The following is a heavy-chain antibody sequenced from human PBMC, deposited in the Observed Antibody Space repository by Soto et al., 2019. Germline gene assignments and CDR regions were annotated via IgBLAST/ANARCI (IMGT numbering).Heavy chain of an antibody. CDR2: IIPIFGTA. CDR1: GGTFSSYA. D-gene: IGHD2-15*01. V-gene: IGHV1-69*13. Sequence: SVKVSCKASGGTFSSYAISWVRQAPGQGLEWMGGIIPIFGTANYAQKFQGRVTITADESTSTAYMELSSLRSEDTAVDYGGTELGYCSGGSCYSGWFDPWG. CDR3: GTELGYCSGGSCYSGWFDP. J-gene: IGHJ5*02.